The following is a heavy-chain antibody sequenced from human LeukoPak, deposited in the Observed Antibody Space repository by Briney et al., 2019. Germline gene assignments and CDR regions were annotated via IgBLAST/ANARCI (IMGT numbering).Heavy chain of an antibody. CDR1: GLPFSNAW. D-gene: IGHD6-13*01. J-gene: IGHJ4*02. Sequence: PGGSLRLSRSASGLPFSNAWMSWVRQAPGKGLEWIGRIKGKADGGTTDHAAPVKGRFTISRDDSRNTLFLQMNSLRAEDTAVYYCARQQLYYFDYWGQGTLVTVSS. V-gene: IGHV3-15*01. CDR2: IKGKADGGTT. CDR3: ARQQLYYFDY.